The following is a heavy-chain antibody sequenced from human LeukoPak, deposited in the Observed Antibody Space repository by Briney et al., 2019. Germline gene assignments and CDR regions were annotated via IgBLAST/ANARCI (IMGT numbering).Heavy chain of an antibody. CDR2: IYYSGNT. CDR3: ARTVGTHRFDS. D-gene: IGHD4-23*01. J-gene: IGHJ4*02. CDR1: GGSVSSSSYY. V-gene: IGHV4-39*01. Sequence: PSETLSLTCTVSGGSVSSSSYYWGWIRQPPGEGLEWIGTIYYSGNTYYNPSLQSRVFISMDTSKNQFSPNLGSVTAPDTAVYYCARTVGTHRFDSWGQGTRVTVSS.